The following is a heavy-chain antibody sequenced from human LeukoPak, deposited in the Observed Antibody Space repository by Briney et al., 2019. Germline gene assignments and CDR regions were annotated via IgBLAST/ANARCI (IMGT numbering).Heavy chain of an antibody. D-gene: IGHD3-10*01. V-gene: IGHV3-23*01. J-gene: IGHJ4*02. Sequence: PGGSLRLSCIASGFTFADYAMSWVRQAPGKGLEWVSAISGSGGSTYYADSVKGRFTISRDNSKNTLYLQMNSLRAEDTAVYYCAKDPKSYGSGSYTFDYWGQGTLVTVSS. CDR2: ISGSGGST. CDR3: AKDPKSYGSGSYTFDY. CDR1: GFTFADYA.